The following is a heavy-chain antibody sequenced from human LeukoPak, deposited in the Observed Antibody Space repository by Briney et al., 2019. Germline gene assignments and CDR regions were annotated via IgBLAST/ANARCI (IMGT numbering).Heavy chain of an antibody. Sequence: SETLSLTCAVYGGSFSGYYWSWIRQPPGKGLEWIGEINHSGSTNYNPSLKSRVTISVDTSKNQFSLKLSSVTAADTAVYYCARVYYDSSVVSGMDYWGQGTLVTVSS. CDR1: GGSFSGYY. J-gene: IGHJ4*02. CDR2: INHSGST. CDR3: ARVYYDSSVVSGMDY. D-gene: IGHD3-22*01. V-gene: IGHV4-34*01.